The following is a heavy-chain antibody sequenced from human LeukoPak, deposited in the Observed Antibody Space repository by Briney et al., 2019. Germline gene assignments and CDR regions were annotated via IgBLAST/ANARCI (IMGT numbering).Heavy chain of an antibody. J-gene: IGHJ4*02. CDR2: IKQDGSEK. CDR3: AKGGRGNGEVY. CDR1: GFTFSSYW. D-gene: IGHD2-8*01. V-gene: IGHV3-7*01. Sequence: GGSLRLSCAVSGFTFSSYWMNWVRQAPGKGLEWVANIKQDGSEKNYVDSVKGRFTISKDNAKSSLFLQMNDLRAEDTAVYYCAKGGRGNGEVYWGQGTLVTVSS.